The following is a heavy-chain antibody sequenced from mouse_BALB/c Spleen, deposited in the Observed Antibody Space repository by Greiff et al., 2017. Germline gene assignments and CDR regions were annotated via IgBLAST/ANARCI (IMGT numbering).Heavy chain of an antibody. J-gene: IGHJ3*01. CDR1: GYTFTDYE. D-gene: IGHD2-1*01. V-gene: IGHV1-15*01. CDR3: TRIYSFAY. CDR2: IDPETGGT. Sequence: VQLQQSGAELVRPGASVTLSCKASGYTFTDYEMHWVKQTPVHGLEWIGAIDPETGGTAYNQKFKGKATLTADESSSTAYMELRSLTSEDSAVYYCTRIYSFAYWGQGTLVTVSA.